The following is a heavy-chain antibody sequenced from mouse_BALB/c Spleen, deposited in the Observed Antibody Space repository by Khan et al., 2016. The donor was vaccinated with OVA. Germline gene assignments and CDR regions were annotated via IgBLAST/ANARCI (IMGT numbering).Heavy chain of an antibody. CDR1: GYTFTSYT. D-gene: IGHD2-14*01. Sequence: VQLQQSGAELARPGASVKMSCKASGYTFTSYTIHWIKKRPGQGLEWIGYINPSNGDTNYNQKFKDKATLTTDKSSTTAYLQLSSLTSDDSAVYNCVRDGADHRNDGWFAYWGQGTLVTVSA. CDR2: INPSNGDT. J-gene: IGHJ3*01. CDR3: VRDGADHRNDGWFAY. V-gene: IGHV1-4*01.